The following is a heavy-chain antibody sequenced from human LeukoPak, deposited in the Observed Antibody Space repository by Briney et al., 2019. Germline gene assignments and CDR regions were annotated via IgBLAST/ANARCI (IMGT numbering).Heavy chain of an antibody. CDR1: GFTFSDYY. D-gene: IGHD6-13*01. Sequence: GGSLRLSCAASGFTFSDYYMSWIRQAPGKGLEWVSYISSSGSTIYYADSVKGRFTISRDNVKNSLYLQMNSLRAEDTALYYCARDLKGYSSSWFDYYYYMDVWGKGTTVTVSS. V-gene: IGHV3-11*04. CDR3: ARDLKGYSSSWFDYYYYMDV. J-gene: IGHJ6*03. CDR2: ISSSGSTI.